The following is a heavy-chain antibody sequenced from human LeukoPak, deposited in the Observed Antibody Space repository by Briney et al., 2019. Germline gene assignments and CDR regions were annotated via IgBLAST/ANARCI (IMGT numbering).Heavy chain of an antibody. CDR3: ARHWGVGPSDWFDP. V-gene: IGHV4-59*08. D-gene: IGHD3-16*01. Sequence: PSETLSLTCTVSGGSISSYYWSWIRQPPGKGLEWIGYIYYSGSTNYNPSLKSRVTISVDTSKNQFSLKLSSVTAADTAVYYCARHWGVGPSDWFDPWGQGTLVTVSS. J-gene: IGHJ5*02. CDR2: IYYSGST. CDR1: GGSISSYY.